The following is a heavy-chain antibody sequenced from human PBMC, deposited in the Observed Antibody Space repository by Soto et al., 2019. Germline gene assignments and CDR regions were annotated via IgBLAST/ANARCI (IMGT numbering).Heavy chain of an antibody. D-gene: IGHD3-16*01. V-gene: IGHV3-23*01. CDR2: ISGSGGST. J-gene: IGHJ4*02. Sequence: SGGSLRLSCAASGFTFSSYAMSWVRQAPGKGLEWVSAISGSGGSTYYADSVKGRFTISRDNSKNTLYLQMNSLRAEDTAVYYCAKDPNPDDYIWGSYAVGYFDYWGQGTLVTVSS. CDR3: AKDPNPDDYIWGSYAVGYFDY. CDR1: GFTFSSYA.